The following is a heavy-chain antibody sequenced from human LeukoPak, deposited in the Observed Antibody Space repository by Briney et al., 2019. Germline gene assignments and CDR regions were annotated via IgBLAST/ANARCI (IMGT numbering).Heavy chain of an antibody. V-gene: IGHV3-66*01. D-gene: IGHD1-1*01. CDR2: IYSGGST. CDR3: AKDGYKSPILHYYYMDV. J-gene: IGHJ6*03. Sequence: GGSLRLSCAASGFTVSSNYMSWVRHAPGKGLEWVSVIYSGGSTYYADSVKGRFTISRDNSKNTLYLQMNSLRAKDTAVYYCAKDGYKSPILHYYYMDVWGKGTTVTVSS. CDR1: GFTVSSNY.